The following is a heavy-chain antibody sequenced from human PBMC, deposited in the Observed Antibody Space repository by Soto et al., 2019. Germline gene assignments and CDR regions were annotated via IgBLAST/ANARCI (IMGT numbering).Heavy chain of an antibody. Sequence: SETLSLTCTVSGGSISSFYWSWIRQPPGKGLEWIGYIYYSGSTNYNPSLKSRVTISVDTSKNQFSLKLSSVTAADTAVYYCARQVEMATIPYYFDYWGQGTLVTVSS. CDR2: IYYSGST. V-gene: IGHV4-59*08. CDR1: GGSISSFY. J-gene: IGHJ4*02. D-gene: IGHD5-12*01. CDR3: ARQVEMATIPYYFDY.